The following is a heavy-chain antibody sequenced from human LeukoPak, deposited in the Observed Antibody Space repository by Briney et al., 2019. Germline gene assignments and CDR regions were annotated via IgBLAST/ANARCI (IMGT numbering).Heavy chain of an antibody. CDR2: ISAYNGNT. CDR3: ARGYLVGATDY. CDR1: GGTLSSYA. V-gene: IGHV1-18*01. Sequence: ASVKVSCKASGGTLSSYAISWVRQAPGQGLEWMGWISAYNGNTNYAQKLQGRVTMTTDTSTSTAYMELRSLRSDDTAVYYCARGYLVGATDYWGQGTLVTVSS. D-gene: IGHD1-26*01. J-gene: IGHJ4*02.